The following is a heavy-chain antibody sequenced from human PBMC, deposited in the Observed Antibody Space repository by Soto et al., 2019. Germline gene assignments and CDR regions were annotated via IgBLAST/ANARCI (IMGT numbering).Heavy chain of an antibody. Sequence: EVQLVESGGGLVQPGGSLRLSCAASGFTFSSYDMHWVRQATGKGLEWVSAIGTAGDPYYPGSVKGRFTISRENAKNSLYLQMNSLRAGDTAVYYCARDRRIAAAGGYYYYGMDVWGQGTTVTVSS. V-gene: IGHV3-13*05. CDR1: GFTFSSYD. CDR2: IGTAGDP. CDR3: ARDRRIAAAGGYYYYGMDV. J-gene: IGHJ6*02. D-gene: IGHD6-13*01.